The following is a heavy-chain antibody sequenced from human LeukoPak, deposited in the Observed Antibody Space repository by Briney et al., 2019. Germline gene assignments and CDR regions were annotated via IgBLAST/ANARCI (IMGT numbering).Heavy chain of an antibody. J-gene: IGHJ4*02. Sequence: GGSLRLSCAASGFTFSSYAMNWVRQAPGKGLEWVSISGSGGDTYYADSVKGRFTISRDNSKNTLYLQMNSLRAEDTAVYYCAKARGATYGTYYFDYWGQGTLVTVSS. CDR1: GFTFSSYA. CDR3: AKARGATYGTYYFDY. CDR2: ISGSGGDT. V-gene: IGHV3-23*01. D-gene: IGHD4/OR15-4a*01.